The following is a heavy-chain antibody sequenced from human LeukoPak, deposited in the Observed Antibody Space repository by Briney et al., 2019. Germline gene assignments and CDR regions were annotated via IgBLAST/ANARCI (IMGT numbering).Heavy chain of an antibody. CDR3: ARSMVRGEEFDY. D-gene: IGHD3-10*01. CDR1: GGSISSSSYY. V-gene: IGHV4-39*07. Sequence: SETLSLTCTVSGGSISSSSYYWGWIRQPPGKGLEWIGSIYYSGSTYYNPSLKSRVTISVDTSKNQFSLKLSSVTAADTAVYYCARSMVRGEEFDYWGQGTLVTVSS. J-gene: IGHJ4*02. CDR2: IYYSGST.